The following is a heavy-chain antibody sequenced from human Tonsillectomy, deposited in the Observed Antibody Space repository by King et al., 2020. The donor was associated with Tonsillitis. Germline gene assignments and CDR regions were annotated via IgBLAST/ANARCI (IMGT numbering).Heavy chain of an antibody. Sequence: VQLVECGGGVVQPGTSLTLSCAASGFTFSNYGIHWVRQAPGKGLEGVAVIWYDASKKYYVDSVKGRFTISRDNSENTLYLQMNSLRAEDTAVYYCARGYGGNSGYFDYWGQGTLVTVSS. CDR2: IWYDASKK. V-gene: IGHV3-33*08. CDR1: GFTFSNYG. CDR3: ARGYGGNSGYFDY. J-gene: IGHJ4*02. D-gene: IGHD4-23*01.